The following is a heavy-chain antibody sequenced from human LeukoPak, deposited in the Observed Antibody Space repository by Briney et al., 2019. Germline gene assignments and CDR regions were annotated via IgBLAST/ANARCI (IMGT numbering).Heavy chain of an antibody. Sequence: GGSLRLSCAASGFTFRSYAMSCVRQAPGKGLEWVSAISGSGGSTYYADSVKGRFTISRDNSKNTLYLQMNSLRAEDTAVYYCAKDSWGIQRWLQYYYYYYYMYVWGKGTTVTVSS. J-gene: IGHJ6*03. V-gene: IGHV3-23*01. D-gene: IGHD5-18*01. CDR3: AKDSWGIQRWLQYYYYYYYMYV. CDR2: ISGSGGST. CDR1: GFTFRSYA.